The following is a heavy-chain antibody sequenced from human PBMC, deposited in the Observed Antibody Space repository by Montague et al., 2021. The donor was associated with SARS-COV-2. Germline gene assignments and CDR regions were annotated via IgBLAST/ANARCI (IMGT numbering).Heavy chain of an antibody. V-gene: IGHV4-34*01. CDR2: INHSGST. J-gene: IGHJ4*02. Sequence: SETRSLTCAVYGGSFSGYYWSWIRQPPGKGLEWIGEINHSGSTNXNPSLKSRVTISVGTSKNQFSLKLSSVTAADTAVYYCARGSRQWLVRPPHYYYFDYWGQGTLVTVSP. CDR3: ARGSRQWLVRPPHYYYFDY. D-gene: IGHD6-19*01. CDR1: GGSFSGYY.